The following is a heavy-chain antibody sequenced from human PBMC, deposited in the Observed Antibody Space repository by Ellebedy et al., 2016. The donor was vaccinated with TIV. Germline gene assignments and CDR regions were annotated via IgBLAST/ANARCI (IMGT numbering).Heavy chain of an antibody. D-gene: IGHD2-2*01. V-gene: IGHV3-33*01. CDR1: GFTFTNYG. CDR2: ISNEGTNE. Sequence: PGGSLRLSCAASGFTFTNYGMHWVRQAPGKGLEWVAMISNEGTNEDYAASVKGRFTISRDNSKNTLYLQMSSLRAEDTAVYYCASGRPVPFDYWGQGTLVTVSS. J-gene: IGHJ4*02. CDR3: ASGRPVPFDY.